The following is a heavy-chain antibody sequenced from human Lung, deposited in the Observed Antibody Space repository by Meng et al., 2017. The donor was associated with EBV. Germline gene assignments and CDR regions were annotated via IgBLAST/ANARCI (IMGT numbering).Heavy chain of an antibody. Sequence: QVLPPESSPGTVKPSNPLPLHPTLSGGSFNNYYWSWIRQPAGKGLEWIGHIQTSGNTNVHPSLKSRITMSMDTSKNHFSLNLSSVTAADTAVYYCARLVITMILGTPIWSFDLWGRGTLVTVSS. CDR1: GGSFNNYY. CDR3: ARLVITMILGTPIWSFDL. CDR2: IQTSGNT. J-gene: IGHJ2*01. V-gene: IGHV4-4*07. D-gene: IGHD3-22*01.